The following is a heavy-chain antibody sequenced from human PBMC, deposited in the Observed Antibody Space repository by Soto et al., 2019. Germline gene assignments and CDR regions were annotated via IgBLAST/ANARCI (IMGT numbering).Heavy chain of an antibody. CDR1: GFSFTTYA. CDR3: ARAIETAMDPCDY. V-gene: IGHV3-30-3*01. Sequence: QVQLVESGGGVVQPGRSLGLSCAASGFSFTTYAMHWVRQAPGKGLEWVAVISDDGSIKYYADSVKGRFTISRDNSKNTFSLQMNSLRGDDTAVYFCARAIETAMDPCDYWGQGTLVTVSS. D-gene: IGHD5-18*01. CDR2: ISDDGSIK. J-gene: IGHJ4*02.